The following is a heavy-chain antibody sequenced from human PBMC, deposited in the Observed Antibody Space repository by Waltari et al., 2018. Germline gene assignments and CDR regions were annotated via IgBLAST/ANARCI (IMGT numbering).Heavy chain of an antibody. CDR2: IYYIGST. CDR3: ARGVLGDLSPYFDY. Sequence: QVQLQDSCPGLVKPSPTLSLTCTFSGGSISLVSYYWSWIRHHPGKGLEWIGYIYYIGSTYYNPSLESRITISLDTSKNQFSLKLSSVTAADTAVYYCARGVLGDLSPYFDYWGQGILVTVSS. D-gene: IGHD3-16*02. J-gene: IGHJ4*02. V-gene: IGHV4-31*03. CDR1: GGSISLVSYY.